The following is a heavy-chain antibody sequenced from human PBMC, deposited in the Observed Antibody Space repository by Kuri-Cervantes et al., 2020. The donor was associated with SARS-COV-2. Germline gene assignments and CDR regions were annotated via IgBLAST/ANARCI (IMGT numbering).Heavy chain of an antibody. D-gene: IGHD1/OR15-1a*01. Sequence: GGSLRLSCAASGFTFDDYAMHWVRQAPGKGLVWVSRIHSDGSITNYAEFVKGRFTISRDNAQNTVYLQMNSLRVEDTAVYYCAREGTGTNWYFDLWGRGTLVTVSS. V-gene: IGHV3-74*01. CDR2: IHSDGSIT. CDR3: AREGTGTNWYFDL. CDR1: GFTFDDYA. J-gene: IGHJ2*01.